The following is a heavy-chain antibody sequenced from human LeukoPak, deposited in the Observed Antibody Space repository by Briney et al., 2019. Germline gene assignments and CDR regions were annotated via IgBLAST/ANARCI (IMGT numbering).Heavy chain of an antibody. CDR3: ARGRTLYYGSGSLTRPLDY. Sequence: SETLSLTCTVSGGSISTYYWSWIRQPPGKELEWIGYNSYSGSTNYNPSLKSRVTISVDTSRNQFSLKLNSVTAADTAVYYCARGRTLYYGSGSLTRPLDYWGQGTLVTVSS. CDR2: NSYSGST. V-gene: IGHV4-59*12. D-gene: IGHD3-10*01. CDR1: GGSISTYY. J-gene: IGHJ4*02.